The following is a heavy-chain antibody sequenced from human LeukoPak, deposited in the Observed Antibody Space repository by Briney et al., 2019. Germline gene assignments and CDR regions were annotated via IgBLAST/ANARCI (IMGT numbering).Heavy chain of an antibody. CDR2: ISGSGGST. CDR1: GFTFSSYA. D-gene: IGHD3-10*01. V-gene: IGHV3-23*01. Sequence: GGSLRLSCAASGFTFSSYAMSWVRQAPGKELEWVSAISGSGGSTYYADSVKGRFTISRDNSKDTLYLQMNSLRAEDTAVYYCAKEIGGSGNNRDYWGQGTLVTVPS. CDR3: AKEIGGSGNNRDY. J-gene: IGHJ4*02.